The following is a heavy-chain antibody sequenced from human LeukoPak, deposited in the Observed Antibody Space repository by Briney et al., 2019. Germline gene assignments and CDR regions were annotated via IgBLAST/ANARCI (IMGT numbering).Heavy chain of an antibody. D-gene: IGHD3-3*01. CDR1: GFTFSSYA. Sequence: GGSLRLSCAASGFTFSSYAKHWVRQSPGKGLEWVAVISSDGSDKYYADSVKGRFTISRDNAKNSLYLQMNSLRAEDTAVYYCASETYDFWSGHYMDVWGKGTTVTVSS. J-gene: IGHJ6*03. CDR2: ISSDGSDK. CDR3: ASETYDFWSGHYMDV. V-gene: IGHV3-30*04.